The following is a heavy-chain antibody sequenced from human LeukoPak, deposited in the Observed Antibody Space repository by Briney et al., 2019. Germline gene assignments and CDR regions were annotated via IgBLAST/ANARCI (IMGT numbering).Heavy chain of an antibody. J-gene: IGHJ4*02. CDR2: ISGSGGST. V-gene: IGHV3-23*01. Sequence: GGSLRLSRAASGFTFSSYAMSWVRQAPGKGLEWVSAISGSGGSTYYADSVKGRFTISRDNSRNTLYLQMNSLRAEDTAVYYCACGEYGTSVPHFDYWGQGTLVTVSS. CDR1: GFTFSSYA. D-gene: IGHD2/OR15-2a*01. CDR3: ACGEYGTSVPHFDY.